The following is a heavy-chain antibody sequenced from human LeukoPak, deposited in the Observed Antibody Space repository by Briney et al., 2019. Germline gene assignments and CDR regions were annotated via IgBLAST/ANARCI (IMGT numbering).Heavy chain of an antibody. CDR2: INPSGGST. Sequence: ASVKVSCKASGYTFTSYYMHWVRQAPGQGLEWMGIINPSGGSTSYAQKFQGRVTMTRDTSTSTVYMELSSLRSDDTAVYYCARDRGVDLGYCSGGSCSSYNWFDPWGQGTLVTVSS. V-gene: IGHV1-46*01. CDR1: GYTFTSYY. D-gene: IGHD2-15*01. J-gene: IGHJ5*02. CDR3: ARDRGVDLGYCSGGSCSSYNWFDP.